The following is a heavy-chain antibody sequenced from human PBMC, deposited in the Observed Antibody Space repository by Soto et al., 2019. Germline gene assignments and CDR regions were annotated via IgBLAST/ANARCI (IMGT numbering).Heavy chain of an antibody. CDR1: GFTFSSYG. V-gene: IGHV3-30*18. CDR3: AKDKSSSWTFDY. D-gene: IGHD6-13*01. Sequence: GGSLRLSCAASGFTFSSYGMHWVRQAPGKGLEWVAVISYDGSNKYCADSVKGRFTISRDNSKNTLYLQMNSLRAEDTAVYYCAKDKSSSWTFDYWGQGTMVTVSS. CDR2: ISYDGSNK. J-gene: IGHJ4*02.